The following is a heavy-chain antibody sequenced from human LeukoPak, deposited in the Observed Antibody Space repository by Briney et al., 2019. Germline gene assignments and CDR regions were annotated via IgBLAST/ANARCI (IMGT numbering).Heavy chain of an antibody. CDR1: GFTFSSYA. J-gene: IGHJ5*02. V-gene: IGHV3-23*01. CDR2: ISGSGGST. CDR3: AKYDSRGSGRSGWFDP. Sequence: PGGSLRLSCAASGFTFSSYAMSWVRQAPGKGLEWVSAISGSGGSTYYADSVKGRFTISRDNSKNTLYLQMNSLRAEDTAIYYCAKYDSRGSGRSGWFDPWGQGTLVTVSS. D-gene: IGHD3-10*01.